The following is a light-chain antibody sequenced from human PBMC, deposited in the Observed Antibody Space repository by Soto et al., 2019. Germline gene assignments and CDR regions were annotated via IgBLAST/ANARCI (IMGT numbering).Light chain of an antibody. V-gene: IGLV2-8*01. CDR2: DVS. Sequence: QSALTQPPSASGSPGQSVTISCTGTSSDVGGYNYVSWYQQHPGRAPKLMIYDVSKRPSGVSDRFSGSKSGNTASLTVSGLQTEDEADYYCSSYAGSNNQVFGTGTKVTVL. J-gene: IGLJ1*01. CDR3: SSYAGSNNQV. CDR1: SSDVGGYNY.